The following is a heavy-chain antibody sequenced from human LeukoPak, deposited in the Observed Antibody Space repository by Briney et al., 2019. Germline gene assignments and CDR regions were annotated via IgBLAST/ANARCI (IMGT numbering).Heavy chain of an antibody. D-gene: IGHD6-13*01. CDR3: ARGRRWAAAAILY. V-gene: IGHV4-34*01. Sequence: LRLSCAASGFTFSSYWMSWVRQAPGKGLEWIGEINHSGSTNYNPSLKSRVTISVDTSKNQFSLKLSSVTAADTAVYYCARGRRWAAAAILYWGQGTLVTVSS. J-gene: IGHJ4*02. CDR2: INHSGST. CDR1: GFTFSSYW.